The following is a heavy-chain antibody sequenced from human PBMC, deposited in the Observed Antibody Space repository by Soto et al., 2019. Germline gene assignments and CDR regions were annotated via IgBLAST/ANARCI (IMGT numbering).Heavy chain of an antibody. V-gene: IGHV3-11*01. Sequence: GGSLRLSCAASGFTFSDYYMSWIRQAPGKGLEWVSYISSSGSTIYYADSVKGRFTISRDNAKNSLYLQMNSLRAEDTAVYYCARRGVGYCISTCCLNPLDYWGHGTLVTVSS. CDR3: ARRGVGYCISTCCLNPLDY. J-gene: IGHJ4*01. CDR2: ISSSGSTI. CDR1: GFTFSDYY. D-gene: IGHD2-2*01.